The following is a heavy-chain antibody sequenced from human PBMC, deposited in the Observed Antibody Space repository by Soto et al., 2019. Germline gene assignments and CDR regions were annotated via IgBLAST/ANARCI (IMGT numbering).Heavy chain of an antibody. CDR3: ARTYCGGDCYGFDY. CDR2: IYYSGST. J-gene: IGHJ4*02. CDR1: GGSISSGGYY. V-gene: IGHV4-31*03. Sequence: SETLSLTCTVSGGSISSGGYYWSWIRQHPGKGLEWIGYIYYSGSTYYNPSLKSRVTISVDTSKNQFSLKLSSVTAADTAVYYCARTYCGGDCYGFDYWGQGALVTGS. D-gene: IGHD2-21*02.